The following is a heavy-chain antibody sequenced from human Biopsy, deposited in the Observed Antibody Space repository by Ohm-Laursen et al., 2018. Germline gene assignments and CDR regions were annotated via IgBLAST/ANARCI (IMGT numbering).Heavy chain of an antibody. CDR3: ARAVDYYDPYYYYGLDV. J-gene: IGHJ6*02. Sequence: SETLSLTCAVYGGSFSGYYWSWIRQPPGKGLEWIGEINHRESTNYNPFLKSRVTISVDTSKNQFSLKLRSVTAADTAVYYCARAVDYYDPYYYYGLDVWGQGTTVTVSS. CDR2: INHREST. V-gene: IGHV4-34*01. D-gene: IGHD3-16*01. CDR1: GGSFSGYY.